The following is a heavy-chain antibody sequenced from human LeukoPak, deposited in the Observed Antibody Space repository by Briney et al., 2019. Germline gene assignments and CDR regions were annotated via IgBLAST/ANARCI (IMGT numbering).Heavy chain of an antibody. V-gene: IGHV3-43D*03. D-gene: IGHD2-15*01. CDR1: GFTFDDYA. CDR3: ARDSQDCSASTCYFDY. Sequence: GGSLSLSCAASGFTFDDYAMHWVRQSPGKGLQWVSFISWDSRSVYYADSVKGRFAISRDNNKKSVFLQMNSLTAEDTAFYYCARDSQDCSASTCYFDYWGQGTLVTVSA. CDR2: ISWDSRSV. J-gene: IGHJ4*02.